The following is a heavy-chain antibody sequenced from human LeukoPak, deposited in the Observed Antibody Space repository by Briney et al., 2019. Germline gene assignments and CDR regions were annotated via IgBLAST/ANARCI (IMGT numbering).Heavy chain of an antibody. CDR2: FDPEDGET. CDR1: GYTLTELS. CDR3: ASLNWNDVPHSSGYRDDLFDY. V-gene: IGHV1-24*01. D-gene: IGHD3-22*01. J-gene: IGHJ4*02. Sequence: GASVKVSCKVSGYTLTELSMHWVRQAPGKGLEWMGGFDPEDGETIYAQKFQGRVTMTEDTSTDTAYMELSSLRSEDTAVYYCASLNWNDVPHSSGYRDDLFDYWGQGTLVTVSS.